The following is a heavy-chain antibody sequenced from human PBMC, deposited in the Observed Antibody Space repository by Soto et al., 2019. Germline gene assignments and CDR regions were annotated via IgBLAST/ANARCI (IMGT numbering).Heavy chain of an antibody. Sequence: ASVKVSCKASGYTFTSSAMHWVRQAPGQRLGWLGWINAGNGNTIYSQTFQGRVTITRDTSASTVYMEVNSLRSEDTAVYYCARVNYDFWSGYSTPYYYYGMDVWGQGTTVTVSS. CDR2: INAGNGNT. CDR3: ARVNYDFWSGYSTPYYYYGMDV. J-gene: IGHJ6*02. V-gene: IGHV1-3*01. D-gene: IGHD3-3*01. CDR1: GYTFTSSA.